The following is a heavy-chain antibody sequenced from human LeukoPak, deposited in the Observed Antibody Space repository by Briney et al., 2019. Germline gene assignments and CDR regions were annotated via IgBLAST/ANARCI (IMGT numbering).Heavy chain of an antibody. CDR3: ARDSYVWGSPGAFDY. CDR1: GFTFSSYA. D-gene: IGHD3-16*01. CDR2: ISYDGSNK. V-gene: IGHV3-30*04. J-gene: IGHJ4*02. Sequence: GGSLRLSCAASGFTFSSYAMHWVRQAPGKGLEWVAVISYDGSNKYYADSVKGRFTISRDNSKNTLYLQMNSLRAEDTAVYYCARDSYVWGSPGAFDYWGQGTLVTVSS.